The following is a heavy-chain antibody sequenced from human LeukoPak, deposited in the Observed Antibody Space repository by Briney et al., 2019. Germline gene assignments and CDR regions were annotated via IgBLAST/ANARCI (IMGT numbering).Heavy chain of an antibody. V-gene: IGHV4-34*01. J-gene: IGHJ4*02. D-gene: IGHD3-9*01. CDR2: INHSGST. CDR1: GGSFSGYY. Sequence: PSETLSLTCAVYGGSFSGYYWSWIRQPPGKGLEWIGEINHSGSTNYNPSLKSRSTISVEMSKNQISLKLSAVTAADTAVYYCASRYDILTGAFDHWGQGILVTVSS. CDR3: ASRYDILTGAFDH.